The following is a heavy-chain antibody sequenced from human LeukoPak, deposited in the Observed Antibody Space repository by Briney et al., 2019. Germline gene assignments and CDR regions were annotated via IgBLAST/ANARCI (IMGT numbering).Heavy chain of an antibody. CDR3: ARAVCSGGSCPFDY. CDR2: INAGNGNT. J-gene: IGHJ4*02. V-gene: IGHV1-3*01. Sequence: ASVKVSCKASGYTFTSYAMHWVRQAPGQRLEWMGWINAGNGNTKYSQKFQGRVTITRDTSVGTAYMELSSLRSEDTAVYYCARAVCSGGSCPFDYWGQGTLVTVSS. D-gene: IGHD2-15*01. CDR1: GYTFTSYA.